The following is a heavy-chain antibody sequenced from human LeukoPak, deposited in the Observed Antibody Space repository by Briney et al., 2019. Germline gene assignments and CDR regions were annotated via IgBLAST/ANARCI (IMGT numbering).Heavy chain of an antibody. CDR2: IYHSGST. D-gene: IGHD3-10*01. Sequence: SETLSLTCAVSGGSISSGGYYWSWIRQPPGKGLEWIGYIYHSGSTYYNPSLKSRVTISVDRSKNQFSLKLSSVTAADTAVYYCARRGGSADAFDIWGQGTMVTVSS. V-gene: IGHV4-30-2*01. J-gene: IGHJ3*02. CDR1: GGSISSGGYY. CDR3: ARRGGSADAFDI.